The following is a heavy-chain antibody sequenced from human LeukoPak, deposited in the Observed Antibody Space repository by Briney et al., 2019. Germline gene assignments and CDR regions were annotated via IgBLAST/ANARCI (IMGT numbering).Heavy chain of an antibody. CDR1: GVSSSNSLYY. D-gene: IGHD2-2*01. Sequence: PSETLSLTCTVSGVSSSNSLYYWGWIRQPPGKGLEWIGYIYYSGGTNYNPSLKSRVTISVDTSNNQFSLKLSSVTAADTAVYYCARHYPHCGSINCFDYWGQGTLVTVSS. CDR3: ARHYPHCGSINCFDY. CDR2: IYYSGGT. V-gene: IGHV4-61*05. J-gene: IGHJ4*02.